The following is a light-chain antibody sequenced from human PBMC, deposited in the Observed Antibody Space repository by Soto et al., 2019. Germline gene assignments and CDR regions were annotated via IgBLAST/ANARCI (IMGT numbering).Light chain of an antibody. CDR2: GVL. Sequence: DIQMTQSPSSLSASVGDRVTITCRASQSISTYLNWYQQKPGKAPKLLIYGVLNLESGVPSRFSGSGSGTDFTLTILSLQPEDFAVYYCQQSYSTPPTFGQGTKVEIK. CDR3: QQSYSTPPT. CDR1: QSISTY. V-gene: IGKV1-39*01. J-gene: IGKJ2*01.